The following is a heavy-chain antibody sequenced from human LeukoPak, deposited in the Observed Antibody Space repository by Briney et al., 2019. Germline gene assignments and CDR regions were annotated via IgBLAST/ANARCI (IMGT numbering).Heavy chain of an antibody. J-gene: IGHJ4*02. V-gene: IGHV4-34*01. D-gene: IGHD2-15*01. Sequence: PSETLSLTCAVYGGSFSGYYWSWIRQPPGKGLEWIGEINHSGSTNYNPSLKSRVTISVDTSKNQFSLKLSSVTAADTAVYYCARYVRPKLEYCSGGSCARNFDYWGQGTLVTVSS. CDR2: INHSGST. CDR1: GGSFSGYY. CDR3: ARYVRPKLEYCSGGSCARNFDY.